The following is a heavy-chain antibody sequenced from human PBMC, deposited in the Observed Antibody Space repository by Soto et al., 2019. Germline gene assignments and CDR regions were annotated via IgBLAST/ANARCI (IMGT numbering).Heavy chain of an antibody. D-gene: IGHD6-13*01. CDR3: ARRPRSSPYFDY. J-gene: IGHJ4*02. Sequence: PGESLKISCQCSGYTFSNFWIAWVRQLPGKGLEYMGIIYPGDSETRYSPSFHGKVTISADRSIGTAYLQWSSLEASDSAFYFCARRPRSSPYFDYWGQGALVTVYS. CDR1: GYTFSNFW. CDR2: IYPGDSET. V-gene: IGHV5-51*01.